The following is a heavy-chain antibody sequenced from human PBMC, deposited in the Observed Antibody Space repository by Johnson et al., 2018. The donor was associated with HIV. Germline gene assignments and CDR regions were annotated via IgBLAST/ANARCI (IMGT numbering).Heavy chain of an antibody. V-gene: IGHV3-20*04. Sequence: VQLVESGGGVVRPGGSLRLSCAASGFTFDDYGMSWVRQAPGKGLEWVSGSNWNGGSTGYGDSVKGRFTISRDNSKDTLYLQMNGLRPEDTAVYYCARGSRYTFDNDDVHLLHAFDIWGQGTMVTVSS. D-gene: IGHD3-16*01. CDR3: ARGSRYTFDNDDVHLLHAFDI. CDR2: SNWNGGST. J-gene: IGHJ3*02. CDR1: GFTFDDYG.